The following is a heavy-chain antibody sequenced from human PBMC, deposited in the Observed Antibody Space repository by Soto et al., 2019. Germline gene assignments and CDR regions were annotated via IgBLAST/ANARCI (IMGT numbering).Heavy chain of an antibody. D-gene: IGHD3-22*01. CDR3: TTVLYDSSGYQDY. Sequence: KSGGSLRLSCAASGFTFSNAWMSWVRQAPGKGLEWVGRIKSKTDGGTTDYAAPVKGRFTISRDDSKNTLYLQMNSLKTEDTAVYYCTTVLYDSSGYQDYWGQGTLVTVSS. CDR2: IKSKTDGGTT. V-gene: IGHV3-15*01. J-gene: IGHJ4*02. CDR1: GFTFSNAW.